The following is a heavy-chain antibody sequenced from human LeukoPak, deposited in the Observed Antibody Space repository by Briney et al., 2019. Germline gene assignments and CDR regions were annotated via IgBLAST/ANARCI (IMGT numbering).Heavy chain of an antibody. J-gene: IGHJ4*02. V-gene: IGHV4-34*01. Sequence: ASETLSLTCAAYGGSFSGYYWSWIRQPPGKGLEWIGEINHSGSTNYNPSLKSRVTISVDTSKNQFSLKLSSVTAADTAVYYCAREGDGYNYFDYWGQGTLVTVSS. CDR2: INHSGST. CDR3: AREGDGYNYFDY. CDR1: GGSFSGYY. D-gene: IGHD5-24*01.